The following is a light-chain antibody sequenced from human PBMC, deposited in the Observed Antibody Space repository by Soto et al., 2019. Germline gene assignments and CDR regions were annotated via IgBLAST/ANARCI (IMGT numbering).Light chain of an antibody. CDR3: QQYNSYSRT. J-gene: IGKJ1*01. CDR1: QGISSY. CDR2: DAS. Sequence: AIRMTQSPSSLSASTGDRVTITCRASQGISSYLAWYQQKPEKAPKLLIYDASSLESGVPSRFSGSGSGTEFTLTISSLQPDDFATYYCQQYNSYSRTFGQGTKVDIK. V-gene: IGKV1-8*01.